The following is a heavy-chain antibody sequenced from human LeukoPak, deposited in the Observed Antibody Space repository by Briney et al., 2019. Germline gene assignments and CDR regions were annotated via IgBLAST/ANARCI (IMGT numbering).Heavy chain of an antibody. CDR1: GFTFSSYG. CDR3: AKDQGMIVVVSLDY. J-gene: IGHJ4*02. D-gene: IGHD3-22*01. V-gene: IGHV3-30*18. Sequence: PGGSLRLSCAASGFTFSSYGMHWVRQAPGKGLEWVAVISYDGSNKYYADSVRGRFTISRDNSKNTLYLQMNSLRAEDTAVYYCAKDQGMIVVVSLDYWGQGTLVTVSS. CDR2: ISYDGSNK.